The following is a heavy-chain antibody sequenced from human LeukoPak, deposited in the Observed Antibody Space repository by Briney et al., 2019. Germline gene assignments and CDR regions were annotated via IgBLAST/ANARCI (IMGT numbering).Heavy chain of an antibody. D-gene: IGHD5-18*01. CDR2: IYHSGST. Sequence: SETLSLTCTVSGYSISSGYYWGWIRPPPGKGLEWIGSIYHSGSTYYNPSLKSRVTISVDTSKNQFSLKLSSVTAADTAVYYCARDLSDTAMDTRWDDYWGQGTLVTVSS. J-gene: IGHJ4*02. V-gene: IGHV4-38-2*02. CDR3: ARDLSDTAMDTRWDDY. CDR1: GYSISSGYY.